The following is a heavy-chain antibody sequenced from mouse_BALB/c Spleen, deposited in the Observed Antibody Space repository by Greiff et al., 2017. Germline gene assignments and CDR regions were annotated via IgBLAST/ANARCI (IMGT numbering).Heavy chain of an antibody. V-gene: IGHV1-9*01. Sequence: QVQLKESGAELMKPGASVKISCKATGYTFSSYWIEWVKQRPGHGLEWIGEILPGSGSTNYNEKFKGKATFTADTSSNTAYMQLSSLTSEDSAVYYCARGEDYGYDGPIDYWGRGTSVTVSS. CDR2: ILPGSGST. CDR3: ARGEDYGYDGPIDY. CDR1: GYTFSSYW. D-gene: IGHD2-2*01. J-gene: IGHJ4*01.